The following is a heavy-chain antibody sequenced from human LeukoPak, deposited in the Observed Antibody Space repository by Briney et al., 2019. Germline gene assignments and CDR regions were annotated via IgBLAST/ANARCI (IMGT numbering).Heavy chain of an antibody. D-gene: IGHD3-10*01. CDR1: GAPIISYY. J-gene: IGHJ6*02. CDR3: ARGNPEYYYGSGSHPNYYYYGMDV. V-gene: IGHV4-59*01. CDR2: IYYSGST. Sequence: PSETLSLTCTAPGAPIISYYGSWIRKPPGKGLDWFGYIYYSGSTNYNPSLKSRVTISVDTSKNQFSLKLSSVTAADTAVYYCARGNPEYYYGSGSHPNYYYYGMDVWGQGTTVTVSS.